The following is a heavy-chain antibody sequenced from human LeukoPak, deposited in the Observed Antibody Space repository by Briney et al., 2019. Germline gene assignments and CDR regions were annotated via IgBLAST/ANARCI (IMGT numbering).Heavy chain of an antibody. CDR1: GFTFSDYY. CDR2: SSSSSSTI. J-gene: IGHJ6*03. D-gene: IGHD6-6*01. V-gene: IGHV3-11*04. CDR3: ARERTEGRQLKGYYYYYMDV. Sequence: GGSLRLSCAASGFTFSDYYMSWIRQAPGKGLEWVSYSSSSSSTIYYVDSVKGRFTVSRDNAKNSLYLQMNSLRAEDTAVYYCARERTEGRQLKGYYYYYMDVWGKGTTVTVSS.